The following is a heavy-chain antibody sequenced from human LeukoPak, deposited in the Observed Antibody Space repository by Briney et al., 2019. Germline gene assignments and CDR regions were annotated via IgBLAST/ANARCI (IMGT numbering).Heavy chain of an antibody. CDR1: GGSISSYY. D-gene: IGHD2-2*01. CDR3: ARDSVVPAAIDAFDI. J-gene: IGHJ3*02. V-gene: IGHV4-4*07. Sequence: SETLSLTCTVSGGSISSYYWSWIRQPAGKGLEWIGRIYTSGSTNYNPSLKSRVTMSVDMSKNQFSLKLSSVTAADTAVYYCARDSVVPAAIDAFDIWGQGTMVTVSS. CDR2: IYTSGST.